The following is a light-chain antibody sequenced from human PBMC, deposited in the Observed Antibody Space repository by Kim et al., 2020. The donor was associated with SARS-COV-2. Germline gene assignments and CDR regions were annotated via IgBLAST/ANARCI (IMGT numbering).Light chain of an antibody. CDR2: DVN. V-gene: IGLV2-11*01. Sequence: QSALTQPRSVSGSPGQSVTISCTGTSSDVGAYNYVSWYQHHPGKAPKVMIYDVNKRPSGVPDRFSASKSGNTASLTISGLQAEDEAHYYCCSYAGRYTWVFGGGTQLTVL. CDR1: SSDVGAYNY. J-gene: IGLJ3*02. CDR3: CSYAGRYTWV.